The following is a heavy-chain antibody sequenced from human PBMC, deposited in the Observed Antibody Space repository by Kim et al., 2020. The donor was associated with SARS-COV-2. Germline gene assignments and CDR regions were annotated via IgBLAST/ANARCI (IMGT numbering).Heavy chain of an antibody. D-gene: IGHD2-15*01. V-gene: IGHV1-3*04. CDR1: GYTLTNHG. Sequence: ASVKVSCKASGYTLTNHGMHWARQAPGQGLEWMGWIDTGNGNTEYSEKSQGRVTITRDTSASTVYMDLSSLRSEDTAMYYCARDQGGSTCYWDFWGEGTL. J-gene: IGHJ4*02. CDR3: ARDQGGSTCYWDF. CDR2: IDTGNGNT.